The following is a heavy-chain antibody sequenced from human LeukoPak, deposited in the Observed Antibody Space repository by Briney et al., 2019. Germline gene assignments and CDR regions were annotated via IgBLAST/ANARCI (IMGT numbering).Heavy chain of an antibody. V-gene: IGHV3-66*01. D-gene: IGHD6-19*01. J-gene: IGHJ4*02. CDR1: GFTVSSNY. CDR2: IYSGGST. CDR3: ARERSLEIAVAGTIFDC. Sequence: GGSLRLSCAASGFTVSSNYMSWVRQAPGKGLEWVSVIYSGGSTYYADSVKGRFTISRDNSKNTLYLQMKNLRAEDTAVYYCARERSLEIAVAGTIFDCWGQGTLVTVSS.